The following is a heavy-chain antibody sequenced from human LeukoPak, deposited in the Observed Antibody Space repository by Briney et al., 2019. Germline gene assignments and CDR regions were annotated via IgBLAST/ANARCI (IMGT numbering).Heavy chain of an antibody. Sequence: ASVKVPCKASGYTFSNFGISWVRQAPGQGLEWMGWSSGYNDDTHYAQKFQGRVTMTTDTSTNTAYMDLRSLRSDDTAMYYCAKDFYNSGGRWYDCFDIWGQGTMVTVSS. CDR1: GYTFSNFG. V-gene: IGHV1-18*01. CDR2: SSGYNDDT. CDR3: AKDFYNSGGRWYDCFDI. J-gene: IGHJ3*02. D-gene: IGHD2-15*01.